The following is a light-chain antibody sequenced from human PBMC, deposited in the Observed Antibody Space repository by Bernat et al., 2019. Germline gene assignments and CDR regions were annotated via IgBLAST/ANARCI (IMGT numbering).Light chain of an antibody. CDR1: TSDIDNYNY. CDR2: DVR. V-gene: IGLV2-14*03. CDR3: SSYSTSNTWV. J-gene: IGLJ3*02. Sequence: QSALTQSASVSGSPGQSITISCTGTTSDIDNYNYVSWYQQHPGKAPKLMIYDVRVRPSGVSDRFSGSKSGNTASLTISGLQAEDEADYYCSSYSTSNTWVFGGGTKLTVL.